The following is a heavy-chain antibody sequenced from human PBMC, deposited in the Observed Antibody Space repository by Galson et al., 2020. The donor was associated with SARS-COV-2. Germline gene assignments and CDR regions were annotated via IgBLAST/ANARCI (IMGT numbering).Heavy chain of an antibody. D-gene: IGHD3-10*01. Sequence: GESLKISCAASGFTFSSHWMTWVRQTPGKGLEWVASIKQDGSQKYYVDSLKGRFTISRDNARNSLYLRLNSLRVEDTAVYYCGRLLRTSLWFGDILIYHYYGVDVWGQGTTVTVSS. CDR3: GRLLRTSLWFGDILIYHYYGVDV. V-gene: IGHV3-7*05. CDR1: GFTFSSHW. CDR2: IKQDGSQK. J-gene: IGHJ6*02.